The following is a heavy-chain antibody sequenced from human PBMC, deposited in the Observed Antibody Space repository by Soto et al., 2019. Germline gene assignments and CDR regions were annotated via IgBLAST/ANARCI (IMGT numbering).Heavy chain of an antibody. D-gene: IGHD3-22*01. Sequence: GGSLRLSCAASGFTFSTYAMSWVRQAPGKGLEWVSGVSDSGGTTYYADSVKGRFTISRDNSKNTLYLQMNSLRGEDTAVYYCAQRGGSGYYGAFDYWGQGTLVTVSS. V-gene: IGHV3-23*01. CDR2: VSDSGGTT. J-gene: IGHJ4*02. CDR3: AQRGGSGYYGAFDY. CDR1: GFTFSTYA.